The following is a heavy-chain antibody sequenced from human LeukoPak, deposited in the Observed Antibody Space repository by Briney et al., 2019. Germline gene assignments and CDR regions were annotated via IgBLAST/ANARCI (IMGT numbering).Heavy chain of an antibody. CDR1: GYTFTGYY. Sequence: GPSVKVSCKASGYTFTGYYMHWVRQAPGQGLEWMGWISAYNGNTNYAQKLQGRVTMTTDTSTSTAYMELRSLRSDDTAVYYCARLPGTAPQLVPYYYYMDVWGKGTTVTVSS. D-gene: IGHD6-13*01. CDR2: ISAYNGNT. J-gene: IGHJ6*03. V-gene: IGHV1-18*04. CDR3: ARLPGTAPQLVPYYYYMDV.